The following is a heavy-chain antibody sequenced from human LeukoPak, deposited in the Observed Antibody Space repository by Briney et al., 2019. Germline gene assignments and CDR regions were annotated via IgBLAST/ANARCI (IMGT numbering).Heavy chain of an antibody. Sequence: GGSLRLSCVASGFTFTSYSMNWVRQASGKGLEWVSSISTGSTFIYHADSVKGRFTISRDNAENSVYLQMNSLRAEDTAVYYCARGSAGTTYNWFDAWGQGTLVTVSS. V-gene: IGHV3-21*06. CDR2: ISTGSTFI. CDR1: GFTFTSYS. CDR3: ARGSAGTTYNWFDA. J-gene: IGHJ5*02. D-gene: IGHD1-7*01.